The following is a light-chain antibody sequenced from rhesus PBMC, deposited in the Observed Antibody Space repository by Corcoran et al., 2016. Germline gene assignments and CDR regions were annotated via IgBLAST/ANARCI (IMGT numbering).Light chain of an antibody. CDR3: LQDYTTPFT. Sequence: DIQMTQSPSSLSASVGDRVTITCRASENVNNYLHWYQQKPGKAPKLLIYKASTLQSGVPSRFSGSGSGTDFTLTISSLQPEDFATYYCLQDYTTPFTFGPGTKLDIK. CDR1: ENVNNY. CDR2: KAS. V-gene: IGKV1-74*01. J-gene: IGKJ3*01.